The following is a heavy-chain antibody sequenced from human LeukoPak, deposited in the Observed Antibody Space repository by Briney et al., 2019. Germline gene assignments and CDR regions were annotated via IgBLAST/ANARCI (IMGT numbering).Heavy chain of an antibody. CDR3: ARDPQYYYGMDV. Sequence: GGSLRLSCAASGFTFSGYAMHWVRQAPGKGLEYVSAISSNGGSTYYANSVKGRFTISRDNSKNTLYLQMGSLRAEDMAVYYCARDPQYYYGMDVWGQGTTVTVSS. J-gene: IGHJ6*02. V-gene: IGHV3-64*01. CDR2: ISSNGGST. CDR1: GFTFSGYA.